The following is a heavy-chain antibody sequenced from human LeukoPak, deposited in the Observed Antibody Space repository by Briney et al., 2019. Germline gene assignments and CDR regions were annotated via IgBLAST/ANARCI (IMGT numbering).Heavy chain of an antibody. V-gene: IGHV4-59*01. D-gene: IGHD1-26*01. CDR2: IYFSGST. Sequence: SETLSLTCTVSGGSINFYYWSWIRQPPGKGLEWIGYIYFSGSTNYNPSLKSRVTISVDTSKNQFSLKLSSVTAADTAVYYCARGWYNGSYRFDYWAREPWSPSPQ. CDR1: GGSINFYY. CDR3: ARGWYNGSYRFDY. J-gene: IGHJ4*02.